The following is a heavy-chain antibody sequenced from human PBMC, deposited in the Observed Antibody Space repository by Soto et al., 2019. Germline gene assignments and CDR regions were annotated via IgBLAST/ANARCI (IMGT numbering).Heavy chain of an antibody. D-gene: IGHD6-13*01. CDR1: GGTFNNYA. Sequence: QVQLVQSGAEVKKPGSSVKVSCKASGGTFNNYALTWVRQAPGQGLEWMGGIIPRLGTPNYAQRFQGRVTITAAESTSTAYMELSSLRSEDTALYSCASSYGTSWYGDYWGQGTLVTVSS. CDR3: ASSYGTSWYGDY. CDR2: IIPRLGTP. V-gene: IGHV1-69*01. J-gene: IGHJ4*02.